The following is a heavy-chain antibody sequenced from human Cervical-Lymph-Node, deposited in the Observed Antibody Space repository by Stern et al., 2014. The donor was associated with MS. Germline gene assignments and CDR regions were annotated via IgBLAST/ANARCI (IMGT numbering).Heavy chain of an antibody. CDR2: INPSGGST. CDR3: ARDMVDADKWFDP. Sequence: QVQLVQSGAEVKKPGASVNVSCKASGYTFTHYHIHWVRQAPGQGLEWMAMINPSGGSTTYGQKFQGRVTLTRDTSTSTVYMELRSLRSDDTALYYCARDMVDADKWFDPWGQGTVVTVSS. CDR1: GYTFTHYH. D-gene: IGHD4/OR15-4a*01. J-gene: IGHJ5*02. V-gene: IGHV1-46*01.